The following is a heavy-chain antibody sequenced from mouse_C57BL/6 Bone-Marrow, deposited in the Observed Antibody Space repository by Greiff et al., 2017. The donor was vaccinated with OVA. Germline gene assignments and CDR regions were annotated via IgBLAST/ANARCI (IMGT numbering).Heavy chain of an antibody. CDR2: INPSNGGT. D-gene: IGHD2-4*01. CDR1: GYTFTSYW. J-gene: IGHJ2*01. V-gene: IGHV1-53*01. Sequence: VKLQESGTELVKPGASVKLSCKASGYTFTSYWMHWVKQRPGRGLEWIGNINPSNGGTNYNEKFKSKATLTVDKSSSTAYMQLSSLTSEDSAVYYCARGGGLRRGFDYWGQGTTLTVSS. CDR3: ARGGGLRRGFDY.